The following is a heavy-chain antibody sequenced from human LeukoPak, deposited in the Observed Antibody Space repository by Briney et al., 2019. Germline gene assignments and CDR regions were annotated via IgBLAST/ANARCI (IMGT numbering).Heavy chain of an antibody. V-gene: IGHV3-30-3*01. Sequence: GGSLRLSCAASGFTFSSYAMHWVRQAPGKGLEWVAVISYDGSNKYYADSVKGRFTISRDNSKNTLYLQMNSLRAEDTAVYYCARGRGSSWYWYNWFDPWGQGTLVTVSS. CDR3: ARGRGSSWYWYNWFDP. J-gene: IGHJ5*02. CDR2: ISYDGSNK. D-gene: IGHD6-13*01. CDR1: GFTFSSYA.